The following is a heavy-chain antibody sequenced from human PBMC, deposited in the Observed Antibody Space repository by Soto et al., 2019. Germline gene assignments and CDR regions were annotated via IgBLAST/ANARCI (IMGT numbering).Heavy chain of an antibody. CDR2: IYTSGST. V-gene: IGHV4-4*07. J-gene: IGHJ5*02. CDR1: GGSISSYY. CDR3: ARDVPYCTNGVCPGDWFDP. Sequence: PSETLSLTCTVSGGSISSYYWSWIRQPAGKGLEWIGRIYTSGSTNYNPSLKSRVTMSVDTSKNQFSLKLSSVTAADTAVYYCARDVPYCTNGVCPGDWFDPWGQGPLITVSS. D-gene: IGHD2-8*01.